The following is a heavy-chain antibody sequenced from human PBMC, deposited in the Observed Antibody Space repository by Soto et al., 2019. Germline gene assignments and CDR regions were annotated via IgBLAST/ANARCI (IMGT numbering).Heavy chain of an antibody. D-gene: IGHD3-10*01. V-gene: IGHV1-3*01. J-gene: IGHJ4*02. CDR3: ARAQSYGSGSYYIG. Sequence: QVQLVQSGAEVKKPGASVKVSCKASGYTFTSYAMHWVRQAPGQRLEWMGRINAGNGNTKYSQKFQGRVTITRDTSASTAYMELSSLRSEDTAVYYCARAQSYGSGSYYIGWGQGTLVTVSS. CDR2: INAGNGNT. CDR1: GYTFTSYA.